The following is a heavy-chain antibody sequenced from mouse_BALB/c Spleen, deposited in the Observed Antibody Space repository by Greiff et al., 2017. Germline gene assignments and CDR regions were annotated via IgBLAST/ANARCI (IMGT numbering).Heavy chain of an antibody. J-gene: IGHJ1*01. D-gene: IGHD1-1*01. CDR3: AKGLLTTVVATNFDV. CDR2: ISSGGST. V-gene: IGHV5-6-5*01. CDR1: GFTFSSYA. Sequence: EVHLVESGGGLVKPGGSLKLSCAASGFTFSSYAMSWVRQTPEKRLEWVASISSGGSTYYPDSVKGRFTISRDNARNILYLQMSSLRSEDTAMYYCAKGLLTTVVATNFDVWGAGTTVTVSS.